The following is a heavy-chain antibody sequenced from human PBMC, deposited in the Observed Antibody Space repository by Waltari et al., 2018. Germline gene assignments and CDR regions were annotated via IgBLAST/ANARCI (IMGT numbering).Heavy chain of an antibody. CDR3: AKDLLPTGVFDY. Sequence: EVQLLESGGGLVQPGGSLRLPCAASGFSFSNYAMSWVRQVPGKGLDWVSAASDSGGSSYYADSVKGRFTISRDNSKNMLYLQMKYLSAEDTALYYCAKDLLPTGVFDYWGQGALVTVSS. CDR2: ASDSGGSS. D-gene: IGHD3-10*01. CDR1: GFSFSNYA. J-gene: IGHJ4*02. V-gene: IGHV3-23*01.